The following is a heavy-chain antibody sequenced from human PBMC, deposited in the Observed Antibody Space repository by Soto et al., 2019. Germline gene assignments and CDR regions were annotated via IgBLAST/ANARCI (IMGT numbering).Heavy chain of an antibody. CDR3: STRAYDTNGYYRFDP. Sequence: SETLSLTCAVYGGSLSGHSWTWIRQSPGKGLEWIGDINHSGRVNYSPSLKSRVTISLDTSKNQFSLTLSAVTAADTAMYYCSTRAYDTNGYYRFDPWGQGTLATVSS. D-gene: IGHD3-22*01. CDR1: GGSLSGHS. CDR2: INHSGRV. J-gene: IGHJ5*01. V-gene: IGHV4-34*01.